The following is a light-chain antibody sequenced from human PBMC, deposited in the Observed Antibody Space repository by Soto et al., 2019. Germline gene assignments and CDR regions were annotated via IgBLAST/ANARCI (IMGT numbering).Light chain of an antibody. CDR3: QQHNSYPWT. CDR2: DAS. Sequence: DIQMTQSPSTLSGSVGDRVTITCRASQTISSWLAWYQQKPGKAPKLLIYDASSLESGVPSRFSGSGSGTEFTLTITSLQPDDFATYYCQQHNSYPWTFGQGTTVDIK. V-gene: IGKV1-5*01. CDR1: QTISSW. J-gene: IGKJ1*01.